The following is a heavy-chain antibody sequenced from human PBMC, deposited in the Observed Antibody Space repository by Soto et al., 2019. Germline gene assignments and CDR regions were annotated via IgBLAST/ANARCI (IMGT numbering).Heavy chain of an antibody. D-gene: IGHD5-18*01. CDR2: IIPIFGSA. J-gene: IGHJ6*02. V-gene: IGHV1-69*13. CDR3: ARMSNTGMVTTRYYGMDV. Sequence: SVKVSCKASGGIFSSYTTNWLRQAPGQGLEWLGWIIPIFGSANYAQKLQGRVTITADESTSTAYMELSSLSSEDTAVYYCARMSNTGMVTTRYYGMDVWGQGTTVTVSS. CDR1: GGIFSSYT.